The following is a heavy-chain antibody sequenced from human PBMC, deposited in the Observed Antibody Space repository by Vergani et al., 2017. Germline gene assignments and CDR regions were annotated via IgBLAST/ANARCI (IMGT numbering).Heavy chain of an antibody. D-gene: IGHD6-13*01. CDR1: GGSISSYY. CDR2: IYYSGST. Sequence: QVQLQESGPGLVKPSETLSLTCTVSGGSISSYYWSWNRQPPGKGLEWIGYIYYSGSTNYNPSLKSRVTISVDTSKNQFSLKLSSVTAADTAVYYCARDVGSTRRGWFDPWGQGTLVTVSS. V-gene: IGHV4-59*01. CDR3: ARDVGSTRRGWFDP. J-gene: IGHJ5*02.